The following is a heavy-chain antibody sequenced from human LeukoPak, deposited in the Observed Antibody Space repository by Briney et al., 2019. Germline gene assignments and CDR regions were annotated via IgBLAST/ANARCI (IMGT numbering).Heavy chain of an antibody. V-gene: IGHV1-2*02. CDR1: GYTFTGYY. CDR3: ARDMVVGATYDAFDI. J-gene: IGHJ3*02. Sequence: GASVKVSCKASGYTFTGYYMHWVRQAPGQGLEWMGWINPNSGGTNYAQKFQGRVTMTRDTSISTAYMELSSLRSEDTAVYYCARDMVVGATYDAFDIWGQGTMVTVSS. CDR2: INPNSGGT. D-gene: IGHD1-26*01.